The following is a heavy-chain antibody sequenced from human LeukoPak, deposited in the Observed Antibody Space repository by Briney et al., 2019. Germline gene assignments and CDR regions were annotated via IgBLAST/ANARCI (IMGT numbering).Heavy chain of an antibody. Sequence: ASVKVSCKASGYTFLTYGLSWARQAPGQGLEWMGRLTVYNGNTNYAQKFQGRVSMTTDTSTSTAYMELRSLRSDDTAVYYCARYPLSSSGWYDHWGQGTLVTVSS. V-gene: IGHV1-18*01. CDR2: LTVYNGNT. CDR3: ARYPLSSSGWYDH. CDR1: GYTFLTYG. J-gene: IGHJ5*02. D-gene: IGHD6-19*01.